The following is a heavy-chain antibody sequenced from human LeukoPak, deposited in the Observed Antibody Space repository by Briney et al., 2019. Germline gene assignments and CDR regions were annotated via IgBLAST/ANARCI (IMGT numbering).Heavy chain of an antibody. Sequence: PGGSLRLSCAASGFTFSSYAMHWVRQAPGKGLEWVAVISYDGNNKYYADSVKGRFTISRDNSKNTLYLQMNSLRAEDTAVYYCAKGGRDTYFFLWSGFHWGQGTLVTVSS. J-gene: IGHJ4*02. V-gene: IGHV3-30*04. D-gene: IGHD3-3*01. CDR2: ISYDGNNK. CDR1: GFTFSSYA. CDR3: AKGGRDTYFFLWSGFH.